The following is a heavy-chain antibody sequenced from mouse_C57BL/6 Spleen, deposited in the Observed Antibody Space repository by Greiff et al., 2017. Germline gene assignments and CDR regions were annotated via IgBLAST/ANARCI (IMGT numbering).Heavy chain of an antibody. CDR1: GYTFTSYW. V-gene: IGHV1-52*01. CDR3: AREADGNSWFAY. CDR2: IDPSDSET. D-gene: IGHD2-1*01. J-gene: IGHJ3*01. Sequence: VQLQQSGAELVRPGSSVKLSCMASGYTFTSYWMHWVKQRPIQGLEWIGNIDPSDSETHYNQKFKDKATLTVDKSSSTAYMQLSSLTSEDSAVYYCAREADGNSWFAYWGQGTLVTVSA.